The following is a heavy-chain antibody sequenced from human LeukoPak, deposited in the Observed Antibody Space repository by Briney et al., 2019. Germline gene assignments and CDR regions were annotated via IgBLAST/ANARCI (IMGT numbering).Heavy chain of an antibody. CDR3: AKYDYYDSSGYYSDY. V-gene: IGHV3-23*01. Sequence: GGSLRLSCAASGFTFSSYAMSWVPQAPGKGLEWVSAISGSGGSTYYADSVKGRFTISRDNSKNTLYLQMNSLRAEDTAVYYCAKYDYYDSSGYYSDYWGQGTLVTVSS. CDR2: ISGSGGST. J-gene: IGHJ4*02. CDR1: GFTFSSYA. D-gene: IGHD3-22*01.